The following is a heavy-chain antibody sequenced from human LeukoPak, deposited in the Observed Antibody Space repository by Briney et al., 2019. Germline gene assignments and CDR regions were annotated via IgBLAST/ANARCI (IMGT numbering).Heavy chain of an antibody. D-gene: IGHD3-16*02. J-gene: IGHJ4*02. V-gene: IGHV1-2*06. CDR3: AREEVFGGVIVKNFDY. CDR2: INPNSGGT. Sequence: ASVKVSCKASGYTFTGYYMHWVRQAPGQGLEWMGRINPNSGGTNYAQKFQGRVTMTRDTSTSTVYMELSSLRSEDTAVYYCAREEVFGGVIVKNFDYWGQGTLVTVSS. CDR1: GYTFTGYY.